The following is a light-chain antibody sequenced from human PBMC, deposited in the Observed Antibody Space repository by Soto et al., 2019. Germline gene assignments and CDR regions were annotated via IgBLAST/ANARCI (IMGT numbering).Light chain of an antibody. J-gene: IGKJ5*01. V-gene: IGKV3-15*01. CDR2: RAS. CDR1: QSVSSN. CDR3: QQRSNWPPSIT. Sequence: EIVMTQSPATLSVSPGERATLSCRASQSVSSNLAWYQQKPGQAPRLLIYRASTRATGIPARFSGSGSGTDFTLTISSLEPEDFAVYYCQQRSNWPPSITFGQGTRLEIK.